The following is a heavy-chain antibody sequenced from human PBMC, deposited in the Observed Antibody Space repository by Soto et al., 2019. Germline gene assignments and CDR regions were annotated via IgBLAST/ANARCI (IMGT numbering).Heavy chain of an antibody. Sequence: GGSLRLSCAASGFTFSSYGMHWVRQAPGKGLEWVAVISYDGSNKYYADSVKGRFTISRDNSKNTLYLQMNSLRAEDTAVYYCAKRTVTTTFHYFDYWGQGTLVTVSS. D-gene: IGHD4-17*01. J-gene: IGHJ4*02. CDR1: GFTFSSYG. V-gene: IGHV3-30*18. CDR2: ISYDGSNK. CDR3: AKRTVTTTFHYFDY.